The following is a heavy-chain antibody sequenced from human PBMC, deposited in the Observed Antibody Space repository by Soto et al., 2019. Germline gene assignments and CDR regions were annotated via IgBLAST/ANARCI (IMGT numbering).Heavy chain of an antibody. CDR1: GFTFNSYE. J-gene: IGHJ4*02. CDR2: ISSTGSTI. V-gene: IGHV3-48*03. Sequence: GGSLRLSCAASGFTFNSYEMNWVRQAPGKGLEWISYISSTGSTIYYADSVKGRFTISRDNAKNSLSLQMNSLRAEDTAVYYCARALPLLLDVVTTFDYWGLGTLVTVS. D-gene: IGHD3-22*01. CDR3: ARALPLLLDVVTTFDY.